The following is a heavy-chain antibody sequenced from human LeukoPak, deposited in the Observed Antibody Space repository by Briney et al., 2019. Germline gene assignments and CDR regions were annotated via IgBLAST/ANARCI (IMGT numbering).Heavy chain of an antibody. D-gene: IGHD6-19*01. CDR2: IVVGSGNT. CDR3: AAGYSSGWPANDAFDI. Sequence: SVKVSCKASGFTFTSSAMQWVRQARGQRLEWIGWIVVGSGNTNYAQKFQERVTITRDMSTSTAYMELSSLRSEDTAVYYCAAGYSSGWPANDAFDIWGQGTMVTVSS. CDR1: GFTFTSSA. V-gene: IGHV1-58*02. J-gene: IGHJ3*02.